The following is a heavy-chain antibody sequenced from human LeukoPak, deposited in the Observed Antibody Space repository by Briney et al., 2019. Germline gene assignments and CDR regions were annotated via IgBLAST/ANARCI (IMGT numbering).Heavy chain of an antibody. CDR3: AKERMYNNGWFSP. Sequence: PGGSLRLSCAASGFSFSSFAMNWVRQAPGKGLDWVAVIWRDGSKIFYADSVKGRFTISRDNSRNTLYLQMDSLRAEDTAVYYCAKERMYNNGWFSPWGQGTLVTVSS. D-gene: IGHD1-14*01. J-gene: IGHJ5*02. CDR1: GFSFSSFA. V-gene: IGHV3-30*04. CDR2: IWRDGSKI.